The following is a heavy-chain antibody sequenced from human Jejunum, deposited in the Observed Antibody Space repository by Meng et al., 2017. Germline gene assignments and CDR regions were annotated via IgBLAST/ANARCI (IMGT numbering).Heavy chain of an antibody. CDR3: ANRRYAWNWYRVDS. CDR2: MTGTGSDGST. D-gene: IGHD1-7*01. V-gene: IGHV3-23*01. CDR1: TFTFSTYA. J-gene: IGHJ5*02. Sequence: GESLKISCAASTFTFSTYAMAWVRQAPGKGLEWVSAMTGTGSDGSTYYADAVKGRFIISRDNSKNTLYLQMNSLRAEDSAVYFCANRRYAWNWYRVDSWGPGTLVTVSS.